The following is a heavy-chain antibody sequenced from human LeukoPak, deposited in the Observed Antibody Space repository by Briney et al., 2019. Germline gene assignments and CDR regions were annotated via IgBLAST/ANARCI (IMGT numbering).Heavy chain of an antibody. J-gene: IGHJ5*02. V-gene: IGHV4-31*03. Sequence: SETLSLTCTVSGGSISSGGYYWSWIRQHPGKGLEWIGYIYYSGSTYYNPSLKSRVTISVDTSKNQFSLKLSSVTAADTAVYYCAGDFSGRDYYGSGSYYNNWFDPWGQGTLVTVSS. CDR2: IYYSGST. CDR3: AGDFSGRDYYGSGSYYNNWFDP. D-gene: IGHD3-10*01. CDR1: GGSISSGGYY.